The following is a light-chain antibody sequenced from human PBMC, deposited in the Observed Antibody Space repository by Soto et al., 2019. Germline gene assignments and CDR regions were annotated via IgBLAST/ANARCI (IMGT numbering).Light chain of an antibody. V-gene: IGKV3-15*01. CDR2: GAS. CDR1: QCVSSN. Sequence: EIVMTQSPATLSVSPGEKATLSCRDSQCVSSNLAWYQQKPVQAPRLLIYGASTRATGIPARFSGSGSGTEFTLTISSLQSEDFAVYYCQQYNNWPQLTFGGGTKVDIK. J-gene: IGKJ4*01. CDR3: QQYNNWPQLT.